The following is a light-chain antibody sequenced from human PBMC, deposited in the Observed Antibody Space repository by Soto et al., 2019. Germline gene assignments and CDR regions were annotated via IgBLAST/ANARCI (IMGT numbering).Light chain of an antibody. CDR2: AAS. CDR3: QQLNSYPIT. J-gene: IGKJ5*01. V-gene: IGKV1D-8*02. CDR1: QGISSY. Sequence: IQMTQSPSLLSASTGDRVTISCLMSQGISSYLAWYQQKPGKAPKLLIYAASTLQSGVPSRFSGSGSGTDFTLTISSLQPEDFATYYCQQLNSYPITFGQGTRLEIK.